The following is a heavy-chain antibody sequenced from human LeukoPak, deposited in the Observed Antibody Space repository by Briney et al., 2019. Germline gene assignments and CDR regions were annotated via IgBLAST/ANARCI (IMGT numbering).Heavy chain of an antibody. CDR1: GFIFSSYW. CDR2: IKHDGSEK. J-gene: IGHJ3*02. V-gene: IGHV3-7*05. Sequence: GGSLRLSCAASGFIFSSYWMTWVRQAPGKGLEWVANIKHDGSEKYYVDSVKGRFTISRDNAKNSLYLQMNSLRAEDTAVYYCARGGGLDIWGQGTMVTVSS. CDR3: ARGGGLDI.